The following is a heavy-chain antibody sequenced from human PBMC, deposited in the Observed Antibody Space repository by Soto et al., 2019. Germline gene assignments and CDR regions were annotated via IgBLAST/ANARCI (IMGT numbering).Heavy chain of an antibody. J-gene: IGHJ4*02. D-gene: IGHD3-10*02. CDR2: IYSTGSS. Sequence: SETLSLTCTVSGGSISSGNYYWSWIRQSPGKGLEWIGYIYSTGSSYYNPSLRSRVSMSVDTSKNQFSLNLSSVTAADTAVYYCAKVRMLSLFDYWGQGTLVTVYS. CDR1: GGSISSGNYY. CDR3: AKVRMLSLFDY. V-gene: IGHV4-30-4*01.